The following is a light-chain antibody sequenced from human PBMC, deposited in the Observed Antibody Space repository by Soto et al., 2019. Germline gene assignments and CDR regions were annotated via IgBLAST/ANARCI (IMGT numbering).Light chain of an antibody. V-gene: IGKV3-20*01. CDR2: AAS. CDR3: QQYGTSPIT. CDR1: QSVTVNS. J-gene: IGKJ5*01. Sequence: EILLTQSPSTLSLSPGEGVTLSCRASQSVTVNSLAWYQQKPGQAPRLLIYAASTRAAAVPDRFTGSGSGTDFALTIRRLEPEDFGVYYCQQYGTSPITFGQGTRLEIK.